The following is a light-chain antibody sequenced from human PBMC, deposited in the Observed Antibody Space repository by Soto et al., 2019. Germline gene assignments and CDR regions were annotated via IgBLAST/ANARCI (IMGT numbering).Light chain of an antibody. Sequence: QSVLTQSPSASASLGASVKLTCTLSSGHSSYAIAWHQQQPEKGPRYLMKLNSDGSHSKGDGIPDRFSGSSSGAERYLPISCLQSEDEADYYCQTRGTGSHWVFGGGTKLTVL. J-gene: IGLJ3*02. CDR1: SGHSSYA. CDR2: LNSDGSH. CDR3: QTRGTGSHWV. V-gene: IGLV4-69*01.